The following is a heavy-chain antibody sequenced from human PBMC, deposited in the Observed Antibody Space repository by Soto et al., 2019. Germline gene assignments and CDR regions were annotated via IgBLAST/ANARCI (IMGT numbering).Heavy chain of an antibody. CDR2: IIPIFGTA. D-gene: IGHD2-15*01. V-gene: IGHV1-69*12. CDR3: SRESRYCSGGSCYFLPGIDY. CDR1: GGTFSSYA. J-gene: IGHJ4*02. Sequence: QVQLVQSGAEVQKPRSSVNVSCTASGGTFSSYAISWVRQAPGQGLQWMGGIIPIFGTANYAQKFQGRVTITADESTSTAYMERSSLRSEDTAVYYCSRESRYCSGGSCYFLPGIDYWGQGTLVTVSS.